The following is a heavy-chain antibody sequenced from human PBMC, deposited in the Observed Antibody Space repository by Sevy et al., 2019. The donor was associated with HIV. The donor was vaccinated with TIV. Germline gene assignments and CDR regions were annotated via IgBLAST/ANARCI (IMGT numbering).Heavy chain of an antibody. D-gene: IGHD2-2*02. J-gene: IGHJ4*02. CDR2: ISGSGGST. Sequence: GGSLRLSCAASGFTFSSYAMSWVRQAPGKGLEWVSAISGSGGSTYYAYSVKGRFTISRDNSKNTLYLQMNSLRAEDTAVYYCASVPAAIPVGRRDYFDYWGQGTLVTVSS. CDR3: ASVPAAIPVGRRDYFDY. V-gene: IGHV3-23*01. CDR1: GFTFSSYA.